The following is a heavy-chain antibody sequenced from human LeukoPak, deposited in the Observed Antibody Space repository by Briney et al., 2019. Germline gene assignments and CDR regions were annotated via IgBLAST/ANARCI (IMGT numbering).Heavy chain of an antibody. Sequence: GASVKVSCKASGYTFTSYDINWVRQATGQGLEWMGWMNPNSGNTGYAQKFQGRDTMTRNTSISTAYMELSSLRSEDTAVYYCARRDEYCSSTSCETGWGQGTLVTVSS. CDR2: MNPNSGNT. V-gene: IGHV1-8*01. CDR1: GYTFTSYD. CDR3: ARRDEYCSSTSCETG. D-gene: IGHD2-2*01. J-gene: IGHJ4*02.